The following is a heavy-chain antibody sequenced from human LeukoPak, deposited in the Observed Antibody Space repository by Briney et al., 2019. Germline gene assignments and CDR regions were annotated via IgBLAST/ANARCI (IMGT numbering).Heavy chain of an antibody. CDR2: ISGSGGST. CDR3: AKDLSGSPYYYYGMDV. V-gene: IGHV3-23*01. Sequence: GGSLRLSCAASGFTFSSYAMSWVRQAPGKGLEWVSAISGSGGSTYYADSVKGRFTISRDNSKNTLYLQMNSRRAEDTAVYYCAKDLSGSPYYYYGMDVWGQGTTVTVSS. D-gene: IGHD3-10*01. J-gene: IGHJ6*02. CDR1: GFTFSSYA.